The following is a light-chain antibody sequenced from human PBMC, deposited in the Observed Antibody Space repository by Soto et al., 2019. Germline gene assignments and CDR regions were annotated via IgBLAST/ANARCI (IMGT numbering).Light chain of an antibody. CDR2: EVS. J-gene: IGLJ2*01. Sequence: QSALTQPASVSGSPGQSITISCTGTSSDVGSYNLVSWYQQHPGKAPKLMIYEVSKRPSGVSNRFSCSKSCNTASLTISGLQAEDEADYYCCSYAGSSIHVVFGVGTKVTVL. V-gene: IGLV2-23*02. CDR3: CSYAGSSIHVV. CDR1: SSDVGSYNL.